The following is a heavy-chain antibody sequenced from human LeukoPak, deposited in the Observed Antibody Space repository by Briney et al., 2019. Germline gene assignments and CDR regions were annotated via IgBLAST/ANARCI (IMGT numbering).Heavy chain of an antibody. D-gene: IGHD2/OR15-2a*01. CDR2: ISGSGQSI. V-gene: IGHV3-23*01. CDR1: GFTFSDYY. CDR3: AKDAGSYFATDPFDI. Sequence: GGSLRLSCAASGFTFSDYYMSWIRQAPGKGLEWVSVISGSGQSIHYADSVKGRFTISRDNSKNTVYLQMNSLRAEDTALYYCAKDAGSYFATDPFDIWGPGTLVTVSS. J-gene: IGHJ3*02.